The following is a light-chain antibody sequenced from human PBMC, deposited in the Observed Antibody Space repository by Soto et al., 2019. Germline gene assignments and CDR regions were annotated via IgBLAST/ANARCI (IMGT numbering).Light chain of an antibody. CDR2: DTA. V-gene: IGLV1-40*01. J-gene: IGLJ2*01. CDR1: GSNIGAGYD. CDR3: QSFDTNLNAVV. Sequence: QSVLTQPPSVSGAPGQSVTISCIGSGSNIGAGYDVQWYQQLPGVAPKLLIFDTANRPSGVPGRFSGSKSGASASLAITGLLPEDEADFFCQSFDTNLNAVVFGGGTKLTVL.